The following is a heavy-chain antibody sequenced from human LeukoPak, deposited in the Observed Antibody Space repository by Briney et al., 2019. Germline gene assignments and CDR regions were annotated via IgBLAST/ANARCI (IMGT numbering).Heavy chain of an antibody. V-gene: IGHV1-69*13. CDR1: GGTFSSYA. CDR2: IIPIFGTA. D-gene: IGHD3-10*01. Sequence: SVKVSCKASGGTFSSYAISWVRQAPGQGLEWMGGIIPIFGTANYAQKFQGRVTITADVSTSTAYMELSSLRSEDTAVYYCARDRGVPANVYYYYMDVWGKGTTVTVSS. J-gene: IGHJ6*03. CDR3: ARDRGVPANVYYYYMDV.